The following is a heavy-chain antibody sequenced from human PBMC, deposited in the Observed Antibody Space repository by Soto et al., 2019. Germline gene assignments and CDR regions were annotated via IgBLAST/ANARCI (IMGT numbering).Heavy chain of an antibody. D-gene: IGHD1-26*01. CDR3: ARQKVMGATTWFDI. CDR1: GGSIVSGNYY. V-gene: IGHV4-39*01. J-gene: IGHJ5*02. Sequence: SETLSLTCPVSGGSIVSGNYYWAWIRQSPEMGLECIGTIYSGGSTFDNPSFKSRVSMSVDTSRNHFSLYLSSVTVADTALYHCARQKVMGATTWFDIWGRGNMVT. CDR2: IYSGGST.